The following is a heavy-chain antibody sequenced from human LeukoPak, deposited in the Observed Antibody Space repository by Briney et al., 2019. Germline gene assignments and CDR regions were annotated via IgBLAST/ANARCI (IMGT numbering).Heavy chain of an antibody. V-gene: IGHV3-21*01. J-gene: IGHJ3*01. CDR1: GFTFSSYE. Sequence: GGSWRLSCAASGFTFSSYEMNWVRQAPGKGLEWVSSISSSSSYIYYADSVKGRFTISRDNAKNSLYLQMNSLRAEDTAVYYCARGGGWLQFWGQGTMVTVSS. CDR3: ARGGGWLQF. CDR2: ISSSSSYI. D-gene: IGHD5-24*01.